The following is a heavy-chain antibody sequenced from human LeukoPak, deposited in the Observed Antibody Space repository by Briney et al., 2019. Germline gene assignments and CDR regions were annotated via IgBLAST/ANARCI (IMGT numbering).Heavy chain of an antibody. CDR1: GFTFSSYA. V-gene: IGHV3-23*01. D-gene: IGHD6-19*01. CDR2: VSGSGGNT. Sequence: PGASLRLSCAASGFTFSSYAMTWVRQAPGKGLEWVSAVSGSGGNTSYADSVKGRFTISRDNSKNTLYLQMNSLRAEDTAVYYCAKDRSSGWYTTLDYWGQGVLVTVSS. J-gene: IGHJ4*02. CDR3: AKDRSSGWYTTLDY.